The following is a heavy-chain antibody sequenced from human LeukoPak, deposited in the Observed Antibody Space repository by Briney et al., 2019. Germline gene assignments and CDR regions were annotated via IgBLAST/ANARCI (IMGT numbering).Heavy chain of an antibody. J-gene: IGHJ4*02. D-gene: IGHD3-10*01. CDR1: GFTFSSSS. Sequence: GGSLRLSCAAAGFTFSSSSMNWVRQTPGKGLEWVSSISGESKYIYYADSVTGRFTISRDNAKNSLYLQMSSVRAEDTAVYYCARGAVFQGNYDYWGQGTLVTVSS. V-gene: IGHV3-21*01. CDR3: ARGAVFQGNYDY. CDR2: ISGESKYI.